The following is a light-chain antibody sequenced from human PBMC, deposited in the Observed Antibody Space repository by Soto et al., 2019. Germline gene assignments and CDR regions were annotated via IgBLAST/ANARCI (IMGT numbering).Light chain of an antibody. J-gene: IGKJ3*01. CDR2: AAS. Sequence: DIQMTQSPTSLSASVGDRVTITCRARQGIRNFVAWYQQKPGKAPKLLIYAASTLQSGVPSRFSGSGSGTDFTLTINGLQPEDVATYSCQKYSSVPVFGPGTKVEIK. CDR1: QGIRNF. CDR3: QKYSSVPV. V-gene: IGKV1-27*01.